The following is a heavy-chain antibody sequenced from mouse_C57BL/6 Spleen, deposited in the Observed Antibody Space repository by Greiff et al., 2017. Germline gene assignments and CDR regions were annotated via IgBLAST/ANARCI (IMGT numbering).Heavy chain of an antibody. D-gene: IGHD2-1*01. CDR2: IDPSDSYT. CDR1: GYTFTSYW. V-gene: IGHV1-69*01. CDR3: AYYGNYGYFDV. J-gene: IGHJ1*03. Sequence: QVQLQHPGAELVMPGASVKLSCKASGYTFTSYWMHWVKQRPGQGLEWIGEIDPSDSYTNYNQKFKGKSTLTVDKSSSTAYMQLSSLTSEDSAVYYCAYYGNYGYFDVWGTGTTVTVSS.